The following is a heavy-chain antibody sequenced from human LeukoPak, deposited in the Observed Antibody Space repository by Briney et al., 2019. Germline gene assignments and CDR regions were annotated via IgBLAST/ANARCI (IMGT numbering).Heavy chain of an antibody. J-gene: IGHJ4*02. CDR1: GFTFSSYA. D-gene: IGHD6-19*01. CDR3: AKDFHSSGWPFDY. Sequence: TGGSLRLSCAASGFTFSSYAMSWVRQAPGKGLEWVSAISGSGGSTYYADSVKGRFTISRDNSKNTLYLQMNSLRAEDTAVYYCAKDFHSSGWPFDYWGQGTLVTVSS. V-gene: IGHV3-23*01. CDR2: ISGSGGST.